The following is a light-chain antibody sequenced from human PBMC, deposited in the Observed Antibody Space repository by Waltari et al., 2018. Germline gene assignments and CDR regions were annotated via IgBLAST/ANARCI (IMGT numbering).Light chain of an antibody. V-gene: IGLV3-27*01. CDR2: KDR. Sequence: SYELTQPSSVSVSPGQTARITCSGDVLAKKYARWFQQKPGQAPVLVIYKDRGRPSGIPERFSGASSGTTVTLTISGAQVEDEADYYCYSAADNNGVFGGGTKLTVL. CDR1: VLAKKY. CDR3: YSAADNNGV. J-gene: IGLJ3*02.